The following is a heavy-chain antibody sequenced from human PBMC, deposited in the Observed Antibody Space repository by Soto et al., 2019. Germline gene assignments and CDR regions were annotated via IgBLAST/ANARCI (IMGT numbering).Heavy chain of an antibody. CDR1: GFTFSSYS. D-gene: IGHD4-17*01. CDR3: ARGDYLKWFDP. J-gene: IGHJ5*02. Sequence: PGGSLRLSCAASGFTFSSYSMNWVRQAPGKGLEWVSSISTSRSYIYYADSVKGRFTISRDNAKNSLYLQMSSLRAEDTAVYYCARGDYLKWFDPWGQGTLVTVSS. CDR2: ISTSRSYI. V-gene: IGHV3-21*06.